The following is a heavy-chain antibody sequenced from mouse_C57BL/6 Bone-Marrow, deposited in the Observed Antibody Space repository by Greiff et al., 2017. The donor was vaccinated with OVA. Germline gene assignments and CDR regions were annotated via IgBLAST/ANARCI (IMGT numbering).Heavy chain of an antibody. CDR3: ARNPLAGLYYAMDY. J-gene: IGHJ4*01. CDR2: IWTGGGT. V-gene: IGHV2-9-1*01. CDR1: GFSLTSYA. D-gene: IGHD4-1*01. Sequence: VQLQESGPGLVAPSQSLSITCTVSGFSLTSYAISWVRQPPGKGLEWLGVIWTGGGTNYNSALKSRLSISKDNSKSQVFLKMNSLQTDDTARYYCARNPLAGLYYAMDYWGQGTSVTVSS.